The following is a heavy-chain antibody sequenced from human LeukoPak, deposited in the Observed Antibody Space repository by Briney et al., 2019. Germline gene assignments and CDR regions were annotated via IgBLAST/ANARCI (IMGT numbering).Heavy chain of an antibody. D-gene: IGHD3-16*01. V-gene: IGHV3-74*01. Sequence: GGSLRLSCAASGFTFNRYYMYWIRQAPGKGLVWVSRISDDGRVTLYADFVKGRFTISRDNAKNSLYLQMNSLRAEDTALYYCAKDIRFGAMERTFDYWGQGTLVTVSS. CDR1: GFTFNRYY. CDR2: ISDDGRVT. CDR3: AKDIRFGAMERTFDY. J-gene: IGHJ4*02.